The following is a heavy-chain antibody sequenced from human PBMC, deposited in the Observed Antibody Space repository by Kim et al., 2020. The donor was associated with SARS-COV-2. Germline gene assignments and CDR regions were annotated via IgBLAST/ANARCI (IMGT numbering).Heavy chain of an antibody. CDR3: ARDDREATSDC. CDR1: GFTFSGYW. V-gene: IGHV3-7*01. D-gene: IGHD5-12*01. CDR2: MNQDGSGK. J-gene: IGHJ4*02. Sequence: GGSLRLSCAASGFTFSGYWMTWYRQAPGRGLEWVANMNQDGSGKYYVDSVKGRFTISRDNAKNSLYLQMNSLRAEDTAVYYCARDDREATSDCWGQGTLAIVSS.